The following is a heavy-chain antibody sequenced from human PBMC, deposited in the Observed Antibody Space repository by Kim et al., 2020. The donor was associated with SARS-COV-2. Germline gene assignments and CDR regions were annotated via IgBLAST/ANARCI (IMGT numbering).Heavy chain of an antibody. J-gene: IGHJ6*02. Sequence: GGSLRLSCAASGFTFSSYSMNWVRQAPGKGLEWVSSISSSSSYIYYADSVKGRFTISRDNAKNSLYLQMNSLRAEDTAVYYCARDLASGYFDWLLSDSATRYYYYGIDVWGQGTTVTVSS. CDR2: ISSSSSYI. D-gene: IGHD3-9*01. CDR3: ARDLASGYFDWLLSDSATRYYYYGIDV. V-gene: IGHV3-21*01. CDR1: GFTFSSYS.